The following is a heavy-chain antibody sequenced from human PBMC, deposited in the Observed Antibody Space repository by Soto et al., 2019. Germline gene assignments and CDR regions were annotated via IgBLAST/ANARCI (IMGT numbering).Heavy chain of an antibody. Sequence: QVQLVQSGAEVKKPGASVKVSCKVSGYILTKLSMHWVRQAPGKGLEWMGGFDPEDGEKVYAQKFQGRVTMTEDRSTDSAFLELSNLISEDTAVSYCATSSPANYYYGVDVWGQGTTVTVS. V-gene: IGHV1-24*01. CDR2: FDPEDGEK. CDR3: ATSSPANYYYGVDV. D-gene: IGHD2-2*01. CDR1: GYILTKLS. J-gene: IGHJ6*02.